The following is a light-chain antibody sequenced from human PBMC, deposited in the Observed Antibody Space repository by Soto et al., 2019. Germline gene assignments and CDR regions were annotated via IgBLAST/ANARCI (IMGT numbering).Light chain of an antibody. CDR1: QTVNNNY. J-gene: IGKJ1*01. Sequence: EIVLTQPPGPLSVSPGDRVTLSCRASQTVNNNYLAWYQQKTGQAPRPLIYVASTPATGTPARFSGSGSGTHFTLTISRLEPEDFAVYYCQQYGGSAPWTFGPGTKVDMK. V-gene: IGKV3-20*01. CDR3: QQYGGSAPWT. CDR2: VAS.